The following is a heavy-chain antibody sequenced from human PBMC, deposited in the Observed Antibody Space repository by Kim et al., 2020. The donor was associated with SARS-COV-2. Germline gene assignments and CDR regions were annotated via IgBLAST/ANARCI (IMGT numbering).Heavy chain of an antibody. CDR3: ARDDSSGYYPRGFDY. Sequence: GGSLRLSCAASGFTFSSYGMHWVRQAPGKGLEWVAVIWYDGSNKYYADSVKGRFTISRDNSKNTLYLQMNSLRAEDTAVYYCARDDSSGYYPRGFDYWGHGTLLTVSS. CDR1: GFTFSSYG. D-gene: IGHD3-22*01. V-gene: IGHV3-33*01. CDR2: IWYDGSNK. J-gene: IGHJ4*03.